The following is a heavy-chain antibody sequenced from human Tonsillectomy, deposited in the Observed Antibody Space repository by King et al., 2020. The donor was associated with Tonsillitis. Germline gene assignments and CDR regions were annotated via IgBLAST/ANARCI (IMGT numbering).Heavy chain of an antibody. V-gene: IGHV3-73*02. J-gene: IGHJ3*02. D-gene: IGHD6-19*01. CDR1: GFTFRGFA. Sequence: VQLVESGGGLVQPGGSLKLSCAGSGFTFRGFAMHWVRQASGKGLEWVGLIKSKANNCATAYAASVKGRVIMSRDDSKNTAFLQMDSLKIEDTAVYYCRQWQGGDTFDIWGQGTMVTVSS. CDR2: IKSKANNCAT. CDR3: RQWQGGDTFDI.